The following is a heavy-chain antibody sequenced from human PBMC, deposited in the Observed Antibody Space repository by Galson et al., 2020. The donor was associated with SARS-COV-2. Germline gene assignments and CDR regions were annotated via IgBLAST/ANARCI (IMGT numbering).Heavy chain of an antibody. J-gene: IGHJ4*02. CDR2: IFHSDPGDSDT. V-gene: IGHV5-51*01. CDR3: VRLGQRGYFDH. CDR1: GYSFTTSW. Sequence: KIRASLQISCQGSGYSFTTSWIGWVRPMPGKGLEWMGIIFHSDPGDSDTRYSPSFQGQVTISVDKSINTAYLQWTTLKASDTARYYCVRLGQRGYFDHWGQGTLVTVSS.